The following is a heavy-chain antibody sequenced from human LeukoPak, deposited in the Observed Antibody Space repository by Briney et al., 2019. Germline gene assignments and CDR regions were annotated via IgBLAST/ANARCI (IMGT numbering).Heavy chain of an antibody. CDR1: GFTFSSYW. J-gene: IGHJ4*02. Sequence: GGSLRLSCAASGFTFSSYWMHWVRQAPGKGLVWVSRINSDGSNTRYADSVKGRFTISRDNARNTLYLQMNSLRAEDSAVYYCARDGLAVAPGPLVDYWGQGTLVTVSS. D-gene: IGHD6-19*01. CDR3: ARDGLAVAPGPLVDY. CDR2: INSDGSNT. V-gene: IGHV3-74*01.